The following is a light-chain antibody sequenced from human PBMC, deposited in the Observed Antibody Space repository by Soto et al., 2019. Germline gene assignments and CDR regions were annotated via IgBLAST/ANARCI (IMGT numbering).Light chain of an antibody. Sequence: DIVMTQSPDSLAVSLGERATINCKSSQSVLYSSNHENYLAWYQQKPGQPPKLLIYWASTRESGVPDRFSGSGSGTDFTLTISSLQAEDVAVYYCQQYYSTRTFGQGTKVEIK. CDR2: WAS. CDR1: QSVLYSSNHENY. CDR3: QQYYSTRT. J-gene: IGKJ1*01. V-gene: IGKV4-1*01.